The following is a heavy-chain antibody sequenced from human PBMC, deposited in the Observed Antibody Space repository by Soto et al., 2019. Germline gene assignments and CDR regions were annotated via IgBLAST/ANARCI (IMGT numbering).Heavy chain of an antibody. CDR2: ISGSGGST. D-gene: IGHD6-19*01. V-gene: IGHV3-23*01. CDR3: AKELEQQWLVGDTYFDY. Sequence: GGSLRLSCAASGFTFSSYAMSWVRQAPGKGLEWVSAISGSGGSTYYADSVKGRFTISRDNSKNTLYLQMNSLRAEDTAVYYCAKELEQQWLVGDTYFDYWGQGTLVTVSS. CDR1: GFTFSSYA. J-gene: IGHJ4*02.